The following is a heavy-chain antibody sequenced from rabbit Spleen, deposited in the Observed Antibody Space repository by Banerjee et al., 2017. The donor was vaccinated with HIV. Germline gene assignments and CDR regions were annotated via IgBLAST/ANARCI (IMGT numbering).Heavy chain of an antibody. V-gene: IGHV1S7*01. Sequence: HLKESGGGLVQPGGSLKLSCKASGFTLSSYYMNWVRQAPGKGLEWIGYIDPVFGITYYASWVNGRFSISRENAQNTVFLQMTSLTAADTATYFCAREDVGGSVSLWGQGTLVTVS. D-gene: IGHD1-1*01. CDR3: AREDVGGSVSL. J-gene: IGHJ4*01. CDR2: IDPVFGIT. CDR1: GFTLSSYY.